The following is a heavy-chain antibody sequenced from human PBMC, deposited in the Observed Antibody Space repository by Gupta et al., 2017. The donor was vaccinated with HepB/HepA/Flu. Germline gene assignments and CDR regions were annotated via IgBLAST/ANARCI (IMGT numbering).Heavy chain of an antibody. V-gene: IGHV3-23*01. J-gene: IGHJ4*02. D-gene: IGHD4-17*01. Sequence: EVQLLESGGGLVQPGGSLRLSCAASGFTFSSHAMSWVRQAPGKGLEWVSAISGSGGSTYYADSVKGRFTISRDNSKNTLYLQMNSLRAEDTAVYYCAKDMYGDYAIDYWGQGTLVTVSS. CDR2: ISGSGGST. CDR3: AKDMYGDYAIDY. CDR1: GFTFSSHA.